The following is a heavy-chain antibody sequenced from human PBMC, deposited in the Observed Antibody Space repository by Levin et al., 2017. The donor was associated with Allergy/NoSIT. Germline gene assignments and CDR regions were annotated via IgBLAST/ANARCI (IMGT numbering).Heavy chain of an antibody. CDR1: GFTFDDYA. D-gene: IGHD3-10*01. CDR2: ISWNSGCI. CDR3: ARDNIGLPDAFDI. J-gene: IGHJ3*02. V-gene: IGHV3-9*01. Sequence: LSLTCAASGFTFDDYAMHWVRQAPGKGLEWVSGISWNSGCIGYADSVKGRFTISRDNAKNSLYLQMNSLRTEDTALYYCARDNIGLPDAFDIWGQGTMVIVSS.